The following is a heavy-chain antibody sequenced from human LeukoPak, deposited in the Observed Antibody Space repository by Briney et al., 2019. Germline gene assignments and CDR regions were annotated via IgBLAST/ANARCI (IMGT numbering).Heavy chain of an antibody. CDR3: ARRAPLPHFDY. J-gene: IGHJ4*02. CDR2: ISSSSSYT. D-gene: IGHD1-14*01. CDR1: GFTFSSYS. V-gene: IGHV3-21*01. Sequence: GGSLRLSCAASGFTFSSYSMNWVRQAPGKGLEGGSSISSSSSYTYYADSVKGRFTSTRDNAKNSLDLQMNSLRAEDTAVYYCARRAPLPHFDYWGQGTLVTDSS.